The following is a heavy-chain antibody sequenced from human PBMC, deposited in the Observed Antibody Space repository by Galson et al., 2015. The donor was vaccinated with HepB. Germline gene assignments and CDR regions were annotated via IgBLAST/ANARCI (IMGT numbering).Heavy chain of an antibody. CDR3: TTVAPFDY. CDR1: GFSVTNAW. J-gene: IGHJ4*02. Sequence: LRLSCAAYGFSVTNAWMNWVRQAPGKGLEWVGRIKSKTDGGTTDYTAPVKGRFTISRDDSINMLYLQMNSLKTEDTAVYYCTTVAPFDYWGQGILVTVSS. V-gene: IGHV3-15*07. CDR2: IKSKTDGGTT.